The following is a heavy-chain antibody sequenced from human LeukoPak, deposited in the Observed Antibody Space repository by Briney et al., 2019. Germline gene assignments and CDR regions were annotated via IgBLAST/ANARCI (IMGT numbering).Heavy chain of an antibody. CDR3: AKDLFIRTLRSGGVVDY. CDR2: LSGSVDST. V-gene: IGHV3-23*01. J-gene: IGHJ4*02. Sequence: GGSLRLSCVTSGFTFSSYVRTWVRQAPGKGLQWVSFLSGSVDSTYSADSVKGRFTISRDNSKNTLYLQMNSLRAEDTAIYYCAKDLFIRTLRSGGVVDYWGQGTLVTVSS. D-gene: IGHD3-3*01. CDR1: GFTFSSYV.